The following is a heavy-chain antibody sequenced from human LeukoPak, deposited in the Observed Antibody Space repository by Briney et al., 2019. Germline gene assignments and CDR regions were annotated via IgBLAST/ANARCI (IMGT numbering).Heavy chain of an antibody. J-gene: IGHJ6*02. Sequence: GGSLRLSCAASGFTFNVRWMHWVRQAPGKGLVWVSRINSDGSGTSHADSVKGRFTISRDNSKNTLYLQMNSLRAEDTAVYYCAKDEYYYGSGYGMDVWGQGTTVTVSS. CDR3: AKDEYYYGSGYGMDV. V-gene: IGHV3-74*01. D-gene: IGHD3-10*01. CDR2: INSDGSGT. CDR1: GFTFNVRW.